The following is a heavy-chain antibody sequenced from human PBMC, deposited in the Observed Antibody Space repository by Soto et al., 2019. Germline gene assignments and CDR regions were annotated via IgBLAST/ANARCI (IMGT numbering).Heavy chain of an antibody. CDR2: IGTSGTI. V-gene: IGHV3-48*01. Sequence: GGSLRLSCAASGFTFNIFTMNWVRQAPGKGLEWLSYIGTSGTIYYADSVKGRFTISRDDARNSVYLQMNSLRAEDTAVYYCVRLRSGWYTYFDYWGQGTPVPVSS. CDR3: VRLRSGWYTYFDY. D-gene: IGHD6-19*01. CDR1: GFTFNIFT. J-gene: IGHJ4*02.